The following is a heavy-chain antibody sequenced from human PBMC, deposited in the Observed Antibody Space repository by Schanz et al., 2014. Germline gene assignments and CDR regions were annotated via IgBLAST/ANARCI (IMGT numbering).Heavy chain of an antibody. CDR3: VRDAGWAFGDYHGMDV. CDR1: GYSFTDYA. V-gene: IGHV1-18*01. Sequence: QVQLVQSGVEVKRPGASVRVSCKASGYSFTDYAIHWVRQAPGQGLEWMGWISGYNGHTNYAEKVHGRVTMTTDTSTSTAYMELRSLISDDTAVYYCVRDAGWAFGDYHGMDVWGQGTTXTVSS. J-gene: IGHJ6*02. CDR2: ISGYNGHT. D-gene: IGHD3-10*01.